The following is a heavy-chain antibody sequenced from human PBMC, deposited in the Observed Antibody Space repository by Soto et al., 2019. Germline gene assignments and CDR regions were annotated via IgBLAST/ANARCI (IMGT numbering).Heavy chain of an antibody. V-gene: IGHV4-39*01. Sequence: QLQLQESGPGLVKPSETLSLTCTVSGGSISSSSYYWGWIRQPPGKGLEWIGSIYYSGSTYYNPSLKSRVTISVDTSKNQFSLKLSSVTAADTAVYYCARLIHYIWFGESQGYFDYWGQGTLVTVSS. D-gene: IGHD3-10*01. CDR1: GGSISSSSYY. J-gene: IGHJ4*02. CDR2: IYYSGST. CDR3: ARLIHYIWFGESQGYFDY.